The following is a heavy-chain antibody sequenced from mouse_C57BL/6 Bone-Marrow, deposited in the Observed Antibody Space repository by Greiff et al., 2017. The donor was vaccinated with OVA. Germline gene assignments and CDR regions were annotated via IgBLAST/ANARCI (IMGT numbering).Heavy chain of an antibody. CDR1: GYTFTDYY. D-gene: IGHD1-1*01. CDR2: INPNNGGT. CDR3: ARAVGITTVVEVGY. V-gene: IGHV1-26*01. Sequence: EVQLQQSGPELVKPGASVKISCKASGYTFTDYYMNWVKQSHGKSLEWIGDINPNNGGTSYNQKFKGKATLTVDKSSSTAYMELRSLTSEDSAVYYCARAVGITTVVEVGYWGQGTSVTVSS. J-gene: IGHJ4*01.